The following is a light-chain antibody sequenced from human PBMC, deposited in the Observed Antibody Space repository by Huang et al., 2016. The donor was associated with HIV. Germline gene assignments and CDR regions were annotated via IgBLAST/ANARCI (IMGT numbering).Light chain of an antibody. V-gene: IGKV2-24*01. Sequence: DIVLTQTPLSSPVTLGQPASIFCRSIQILVHSDGNAYLIWLHQRPGQPPRLLIYKTSNRFSGVPDRFSGSGSGTDFTLKISRVEADDVGVYYCTQATQFPLTFGGGTKLEIK. CDR3: TQATQFPLT. CDR1: QILVHSDGNAY. J-gene: IGKJ4*01. CDR2: KTS.